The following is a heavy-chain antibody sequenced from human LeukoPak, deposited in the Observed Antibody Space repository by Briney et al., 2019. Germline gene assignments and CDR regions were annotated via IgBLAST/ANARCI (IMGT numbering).Heavy chain of an antibody. CDR2: IYKTGST. Sequence: SETLSLTCTVSGGSINSGSYYWSWIRQPAGKGLEWIGRIYKTGSTNYNPSLKSRATISVDTSKNQFSLKLSSVTAADTAVYYCAAAGTDLQAFDIWGQGTMVTVSS. J-gene: IGHJ3*02. D-gene: IGHD6-13*01. CDR1: GGSINSGSYY. V-gene: IGHV4-61*02. CDR3: AAAGTDLQAFDI.